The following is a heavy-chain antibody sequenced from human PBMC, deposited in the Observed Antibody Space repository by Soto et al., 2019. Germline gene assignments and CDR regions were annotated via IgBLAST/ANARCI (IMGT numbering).Heavy chain of an antibody. CDR3: AKIGVRFWTDFDY. Sequence: QVQLVESGGGVVQPGRSLRLSCAASGFTFSSYGMHWVRQAPGKGLEWVAVISYDGSNKYYADSVKGRFTISRDNSKNTLHLQMNSLRAEATAVYYCAKIGVRFWTDFDYWGQGTLVAVSS. J-gene: IGHJ4*02. D-gene: IGHD3-3*01. CDR2: ISYDGSNK. CDR1: GFTFSSYG. V-gene: IGHV3-30*18.